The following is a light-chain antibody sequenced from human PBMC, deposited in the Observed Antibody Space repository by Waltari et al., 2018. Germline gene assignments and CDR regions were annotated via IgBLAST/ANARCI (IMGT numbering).Light chain of an antibody. V-gene: IGLV2-11*01. CDR2: DVS. J-gene: IGLJ2*01. CDR1: SRDVGNYNS. CDR3: CSYAGSYTFVI. Sequence: QSALTQPRSVSGSPGQSVTISCTGTSRDVGNYNSVSWYQQLPNQAPKPMIYDVSERPSGVPDRFSGSKSGNTASLTISGLLSEDEADYYCCSYAGSYTFVIFGGGTKLTVL.